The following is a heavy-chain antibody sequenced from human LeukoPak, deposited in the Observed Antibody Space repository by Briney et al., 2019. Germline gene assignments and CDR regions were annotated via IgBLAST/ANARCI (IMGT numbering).Heavy chain of an antibody. CDR1: GFTFSSYW. CDR3: ARYTFGGVIVIDY. V-gene: IGHV3-7*01. CDR2: IKQDGSEK. D-gene: IGHD3-16*02. Sequence: GGSLRLSCAASGFTFSSYWMSWVRQAPGEGLEWVANIKQDGSEKYYVDPVKGRFTISRDNAKNSLYLQMNSLRAEDTAVYYCARYTFGGVIVIDYWGQGTLVTVSS. J-gene: IGHJ4*02.